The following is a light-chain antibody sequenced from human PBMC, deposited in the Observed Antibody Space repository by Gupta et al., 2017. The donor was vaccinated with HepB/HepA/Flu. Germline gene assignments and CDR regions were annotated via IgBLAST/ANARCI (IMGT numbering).Light chain of an antibody. Sequence: EIVMTQSPATLSVSPGERATLSCRAGQSVGSNLAWYQHKPGRAPRLLIYGTSTRATGIPARFSGSGCGREVTLTISSMQSEDFAIYYCRQYYNWPPFSFGHGTKVDIK. V-gene: IGKV3-15*01. CDR1: QSVGSN. J-gene: IGKJ3*01. CDR3: RQYYNWPPFS. CDR2: GTS.